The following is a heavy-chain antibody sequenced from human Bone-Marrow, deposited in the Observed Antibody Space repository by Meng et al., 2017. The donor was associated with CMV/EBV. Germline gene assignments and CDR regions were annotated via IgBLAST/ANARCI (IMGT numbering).Heavy chain of an antibody. D-gene: IGHD2-2*01. Sequence: GGSLRLSCAASGFTFSSYGMHWVRQAPGKGLEWVAVIWYDGSNKYYADSVKGRFTISRDNSKHTLYLQMNSLRAEDTAVYYCAKKVVPAATRSRGSDYYYGMDVWGQGTTVTVSS. CDR2: IWYDGSNK. CDR1: GFTFSSYG. J-gene: IGHJ6*02. V-gene: IGHV3-33*06. CDR3: AKKVVPAATRSRGSDYYYGMDV.